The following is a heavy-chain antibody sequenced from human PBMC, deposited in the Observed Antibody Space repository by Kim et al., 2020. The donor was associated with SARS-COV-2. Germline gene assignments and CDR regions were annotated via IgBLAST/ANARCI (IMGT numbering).Heavy chain of an antibody. CDR1: GGSISSSGHY. Sequence: SETLSLTCTVSGGSISSSGHYWSWIRQHPGKGLEWIGYIYYSGSTSYNPSLKSRATMSVDTSKNEFSLKLRSVTAADTAVYYCARVKGGNWFDPWGQGTLVTVSS. CDR2: IYYSGST. CDR3: ARVKGGNWFDP. D-gene: IGHD3-16*01. V-gene: IGHV4-31*03. J-gene: IGHJ5*02.